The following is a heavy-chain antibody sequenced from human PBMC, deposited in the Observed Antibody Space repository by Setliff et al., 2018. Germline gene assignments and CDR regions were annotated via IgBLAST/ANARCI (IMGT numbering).Heavy chain of an antibody. D-gene: IGHD3-22*01. CDR3: ARINFYDGTAYCYATHY. Sequence: ASVKVSCKASGYTFTNFGITWVRQAPGQGLEWMGWININNFNTKYAQKLQDRVTMTTDTSTSTAYMDLRSLRSDDTAMYYCARINFYDGTAYCYATHYWGQGTLVTVSS. V-gene: IGHV1-18*01. CDR1: GYTFTNFG. J-gene: IGHJ4*02. CDR2: ININNFNT.